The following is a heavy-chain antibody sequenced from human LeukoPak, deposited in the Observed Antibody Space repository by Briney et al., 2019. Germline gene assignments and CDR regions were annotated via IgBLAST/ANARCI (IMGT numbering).Heavy chain of an antibody. J-gene: IGHJ4*02. V-gene: IGHV4-34*01. CDR3: AGVSPPLSGSYADY. CDR2: INHSGST. CDR1: GGSFSGYY. D-gene: IGHD1-26*01. Sequence: SETLSLTCAVYGGSFSGYYWSWIRQPPGKGLEWIGEINHSGSTNYNPSLKSRVTISVDTSKNQFSLKLSSVTAADTAVYYCAGVSPPLSGSYADYWGQGTLVTVSS.